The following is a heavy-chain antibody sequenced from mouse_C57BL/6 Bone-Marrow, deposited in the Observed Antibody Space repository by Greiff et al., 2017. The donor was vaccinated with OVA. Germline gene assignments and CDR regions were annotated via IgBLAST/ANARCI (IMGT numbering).Heavy chain of an antibody. J-gene: IGHJ2*01. Sequence: EVQLQQSGAELVRPGASVKMSCTASGYNFTDDYMHWVKQRPEQGLEWIGWIDPENGDTEYAPKFQGKATMTADTSSNTAYLQLSSLTSEDTAVYYCTTRSYDDDFDYWGQGTTLTVSA. V-gene: IGHV14-4*01. CDR3: TTRSYDDDFDY. D-gene: IGHD2-3*01. CDR1: GYNFTDDY. CDR2: IDPENGDT.